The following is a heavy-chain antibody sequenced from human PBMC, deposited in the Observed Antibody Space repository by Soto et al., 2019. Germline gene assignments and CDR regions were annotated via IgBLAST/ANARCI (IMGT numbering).Heavy chain of an antibody. J-gene: IGHJ4*02. Sequence: SSETLSLTCTVSGGSISSGGYYWGWIRQHPGKGLEWIGYIYYSGSTYYNPSLKSRVTISVDTSKNQFSLKLSSVTAADTAVYYCARGGEAGKDYWGQGTLVTVSS. V-gene: IGHV4-31*03. D-gene: IGHD6-13*01. CDR3: ARGGEAGKDY. CDR1: GGSISSGGYY. CDR2: IYYSGST.